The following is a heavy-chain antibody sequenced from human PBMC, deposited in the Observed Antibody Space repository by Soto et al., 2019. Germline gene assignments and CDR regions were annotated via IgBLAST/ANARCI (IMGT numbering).Heavy chain of an antibody. J-gene: IGHJ6*02. V-gene: IGHV3-74*01. CDR2: INSDGSST. CDR1: GFSFSSYW. CDR3: TRAPPMGHYYYYYGMDV. D-gene: IGHD1-26*01. Sequence: PGGSLRLSCAASGFSFSSYWMHWVRQAPGKGLVCVSRINSDGSSTSYADSVKGRFTISRDNAKNTLYLQMNSLRAEDTAVYSCTRAPPMGHYYYYYGMDVWGQGTTVTVYS.